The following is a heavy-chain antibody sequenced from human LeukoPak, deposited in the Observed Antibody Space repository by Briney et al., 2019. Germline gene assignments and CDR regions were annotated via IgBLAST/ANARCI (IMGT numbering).Heavy chain of an antibody. CDR1: GYTFTGYY. CDR3: ARDSAYYYDSSGYYVNDAFDI. Sequence: GASVKVSCKASGYTFTGYYMHWVRQAPGQGLEWMGWINPNSGGTNYAQKFQGRVTMTRDTSISTAYMELSRLRSDDTAVYYCARDSAYYYDSSGYYVNDAFDIWGQGTMVTVSS. V-gene: IGHV1-2*02. D-gene: IGHD3-22*01. J-gene: IGHJ3*02. CDR2: INPNSGGT.